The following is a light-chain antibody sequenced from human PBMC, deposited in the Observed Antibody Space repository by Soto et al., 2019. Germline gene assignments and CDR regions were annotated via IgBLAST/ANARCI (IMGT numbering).Light chain of an antibody. V-gene: IGKV1D-8*01. J-gene: IGKJ1*01. CDR2: GAS. CDR3: QQYYDFPRT. CDR1: QGISNH. Sequence: VIWMTQSPSLLSASTGDRVTISCRISQGISNHLAWYQQKPGKAPELLIYGASTLQSGVPSRFSGSGSGTDFTLTISRLQSEDFATYYCQQYYDFPRTFGQGTKVEMK.